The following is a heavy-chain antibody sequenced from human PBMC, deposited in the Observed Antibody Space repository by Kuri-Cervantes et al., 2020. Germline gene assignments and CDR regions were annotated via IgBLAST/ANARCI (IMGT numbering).Heavy chain of an antibody. CDR2: INHSGST. J-gene: IGHJ4*02. D-gene: IGHD3-9*01. CDR3: ARQKLELRYFDWLLVPNYFDY. V-gene: IGHV4-34*01. CDR1: GGSFSGYY. Sequence: SETLSLTCAVYGGSFSGYYWSWIRQPPGKGLEWIGEINHSGSTNYNPSLKSRVTISVDTSKNQFSLKQSSVTAADTAVYYCARQKLELRYFDWLLVPNYFDYWGQGTLVTVSS.